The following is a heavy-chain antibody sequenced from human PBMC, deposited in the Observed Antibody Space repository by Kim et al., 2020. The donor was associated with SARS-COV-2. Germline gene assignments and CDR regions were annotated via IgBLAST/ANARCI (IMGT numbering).Heavy chain of an antibody. CDR3: ATEKGWGDFNH. CDR1: GFTFSSYA. CDR2: ISGSGGST. D-gene: IGHD3-16*01. V-gene: IGHV3-23*01. J-gene: IGHJ4*02. Sequence: GGSLRLSCAASGFTFSSYAMSWVRQAPGKGLEWVSAISGSGGSTYYADSVKGRFTMSRDNTKNTQYLQMNSLSAEETAVYYGATEKGWGDFNHWGQGTLVTVSS.